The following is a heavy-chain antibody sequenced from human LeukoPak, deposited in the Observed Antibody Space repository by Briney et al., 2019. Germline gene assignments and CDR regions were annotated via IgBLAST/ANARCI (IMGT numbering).Heavy chain of an antibody. CDR3: ARGRAYYYDSSGYYWDY. V-gene: IGHV4-30-4*08. J-gene: IGHJ4*02. Sequence: PSQTLSLTCTVSGGSISSGGYYWNWIRQHPGKGLEWVGYIYYSGSTYYNPSLKSRVTISVDTSKNQFSLKLSSVTAADTAVYYCARGRAYYYDSSGYYWDYWGQGTLVTVSS. D-gene: IGHD3-22*01. CDR2: IYYSGST. CDR1: GGSISSGGYY.